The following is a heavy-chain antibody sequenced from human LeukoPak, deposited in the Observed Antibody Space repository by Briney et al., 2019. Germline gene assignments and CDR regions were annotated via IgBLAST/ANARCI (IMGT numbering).Heavy chain of an antibody. CDR2: INPSGGST. CDR1: GYTFTTYY. V-gene: IGHV1-46*01. Sequence: ASVKVSCKASGYTFTTYYVHWVRQAPGQGLEWMGIINPSGGSTTYAQKFRGRLTMTRDTSISTAYMELSGLRSDDTAVYYCARAQKSEYYGDYLNWFDPWGQGTLVTVSS. CDR3: ARAQKSEYYGDYLNWFDP. D-gene: IGHD4-17*01. J-gene: IGHJ5*02.